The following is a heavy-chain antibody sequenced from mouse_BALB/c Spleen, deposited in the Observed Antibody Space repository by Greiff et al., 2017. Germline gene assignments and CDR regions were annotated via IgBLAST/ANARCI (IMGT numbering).Heavy chain of an antibody. D-gene: IGHD3-1*01. Sequence: QVQLKESGPGLVAPSQSLSITCTVSGFSLTSYGVHWVRQPPGKGLEWLGVIWAGGSTNYNSALMSRLSISKDNSKSQVFLKMNSLQTDDTAMYYCARDGPRGSYAMDYWGQGTSVTVSS. CDR2: IWAGGST. CDR3: ARDGPRGSYAMDY. V-gene: IGHV2-9*02. CDR1: GFSLTSYG. J-gene: IGHJ4*01.